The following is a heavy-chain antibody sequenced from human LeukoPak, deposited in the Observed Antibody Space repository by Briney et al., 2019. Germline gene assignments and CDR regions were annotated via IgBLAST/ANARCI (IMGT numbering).Heavy chain of an antibody. CDR3: ARRDYGGKHFDY. CDR1: GYTFSSYC. J-gene: IGHJ4*02. Sequence: GESLKISCKGSGYTFSSYCIAWVRQMPGKGLEWMGIIYPGDSATRYSPSFQGQVTISADKSISTAYLQWSSLKASDTAMYYCARRDYGGKHFDYWGQGTLVTVSS. CDR2: IYPGDSAT. D-gene: IGHD4-23*01. V-gene: IGHV5-51*01.